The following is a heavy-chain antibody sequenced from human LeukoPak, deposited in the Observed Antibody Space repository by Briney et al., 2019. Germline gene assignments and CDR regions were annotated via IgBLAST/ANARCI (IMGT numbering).Heavy chain of an antibody. CDR3: TRLPARLDYFDY. D-gene: IGHD6-19*01. Sequence: SETLSLTCTVSGGSISSSSYYWGWIRQPPGKGLEWIGSIYYSGSTYYNPSLKSRVTISVDTSKNQFSLKLSSVTAADTAVYYCTRLPARLDYFDYWGQGTLVTVSS. V-gene: IGHV4-39*01. CDR1: GGSISSSSYY. J-gene: IGHJ4*02. CDR2: IYYSGST.